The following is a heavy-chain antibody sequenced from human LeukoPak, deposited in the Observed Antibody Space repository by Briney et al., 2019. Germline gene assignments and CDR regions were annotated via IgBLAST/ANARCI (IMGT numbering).Heavy chain of an antibody. CDR2: MRQDGSEI. Sequence: PGGSLRLSCVGSGCTFSRYWMTGLRQAPGKGLEWVANMRQDGSEIYYVDCVKGRFTISRDNGKKSLFLHMNSLRADDMQLYYCGRAPVASRGITGIDVGVDLWGQGTLVSVSS. D-gene: IGHD1-20*01. CDR1: GCTFSRYW. V-gene: IGHV3-7*04. J-gene: IGHJ5*02. CDR3: GRAPVASRGITGIDVGVDL.